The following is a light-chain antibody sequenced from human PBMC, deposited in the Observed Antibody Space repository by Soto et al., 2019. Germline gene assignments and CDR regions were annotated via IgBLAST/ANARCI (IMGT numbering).Light chain of an antibody. J-gene: IGKJ4*01. V-gene: IGKV3-11*01. CDR3: QQRTNWQLT. CDR2: DVS. CDR1: QSVGKY. Sequence: EIVLTQSPATLSLSPGERATLSCRASQSVGKYLAWYQQRPGQAHRLLMFDVSYRATGTPARFSGSGSGTDFTLTISSLEPEDFAVYYCQQRTNWQLTFGGGTRVEIK.